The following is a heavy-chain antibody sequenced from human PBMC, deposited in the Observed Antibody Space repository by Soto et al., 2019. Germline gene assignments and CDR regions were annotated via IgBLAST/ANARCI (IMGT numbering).Heavy chain of an antibody. Sequence: EVQLLESGGDLVQPGGSLRLSCAASGLTFSSYAMSWVRQAHGKGLEWVAVISGSGGYTDYADSVKGRLTISRDNSKNTLYQQMNSLLAEDTALYYFAKRFRGVLLNPEVDWGQGTLVTVSS. V-gene: IGHV3-23*01. J-gene: IGHJ4*02. D-gene: IGHD3-10*01. CDR1: GLTFSSYA. CDR3: AKRFRGVLLNPEVD. CDR2: ISGSGGYT.